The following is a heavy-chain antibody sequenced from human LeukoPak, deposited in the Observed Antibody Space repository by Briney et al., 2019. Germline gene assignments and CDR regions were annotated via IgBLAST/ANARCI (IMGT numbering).Heavy chain of an antibody. CDR3: AKDDFWSGYLGGSAFDI. Sequence: GGSLRLSCAASGFTFSSYAMSWVRQAPGKGLEWVSAISGSGGSTYYADSVKGRFTISRDSSKNTLYLQMNSLRAEDTAVYYCAKDDFWSGYLGGSAFDIWGQGTMVTVSS. D-gene: IGHD3-3*01. CDR1: GFTFSSYA. CDR2: ISGSGGST. J-gene: IGHJ3*02. V-gene: IGHV3-23*01.